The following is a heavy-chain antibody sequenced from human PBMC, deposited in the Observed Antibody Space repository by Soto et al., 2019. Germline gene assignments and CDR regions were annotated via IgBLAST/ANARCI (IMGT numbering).Heavy chain of an antibody. CDR3: GRGGIHYSSYYGLDV. Sequence: QVQLVESGGGVVQSGKSLRLSCAASRFTFSYYAMHWVRQAPGKGLEWVAVISSDGSSKSYADSVKGRFTISRDNSKDTLYLQVNSLRAEDTAIYYCGRGGIHYSSYYGLDVWGQGTTVTVPS. J-gene: IGHJ6*02. CDR1: RFTFSYYA. CDR2: ISSDGSSK. V-gene: IGHV3-30-3*01. D-gene: IGHD1-26*01.